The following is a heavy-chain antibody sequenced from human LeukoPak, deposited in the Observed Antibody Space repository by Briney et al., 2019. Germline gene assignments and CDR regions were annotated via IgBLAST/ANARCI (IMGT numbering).Heavy chain of an antibody. J-gene: IGHJ4*02. CDR3: ARDGNYDSSGYYYSDY. V-gene: IGHV1-18*01. CDR1: GYTFTNYG. CDR2: ISAYNGNT. D-gene: IGHD3-22*01. Sequence: ASVKVSCKASGYTFTNYGISWVRQAPGQGLEWMGWISAYNGNTNYAQKLQGRVTMTTDTSTSTAYMELRSLRSDDTAVYYCARDGNYDSSGYYYSDYWGQGTLVTVSS.